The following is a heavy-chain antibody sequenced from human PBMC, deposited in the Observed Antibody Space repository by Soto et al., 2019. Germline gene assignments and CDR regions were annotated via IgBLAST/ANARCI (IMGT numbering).Heavy chain of an antibody. J-gene: IGHJ4*02. V-gene: IGHV4-31*03. CDR3: ASSQGYYYSSGRTPFES. Sequence: QVQLQESGPGLVKPSQTLSLTCTVSGGSISSGGYYWSWIRQHPGKGLEWIGYIYYSGSTYYNPSLKRRVTISVDTSKNRFSLKLSSVTAADTAVYYCASSQGYYYSSGRTPFESWGQGTLVTVSS. D-gene: IGHD3-22*01. CDR1: GGSISSGGYY. CDR2: IYYSGST.